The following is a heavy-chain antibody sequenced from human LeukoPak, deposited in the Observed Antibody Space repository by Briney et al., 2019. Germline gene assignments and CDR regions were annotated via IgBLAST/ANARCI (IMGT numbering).Heavy chain of an antibody. V-gene: IGHV4-39*01. D-gene: IGHD5-18*01. Sequence: PSETLSLTCTVSGGSISTSSYYWGWIRQPPGKGLEWIGNIHNSESTNYNPSLKSRVTMSVDTSKNQFSLKLSSVTAADTAVYYCARQVTFGYAFAYYFDYWGQGSLVTVSS. CDR2: IHNSEST. J-gene: IGHJ4*02. CDR1: GGSISTSSYY. CDR3: ARQVTFGYAFAYYFDY.